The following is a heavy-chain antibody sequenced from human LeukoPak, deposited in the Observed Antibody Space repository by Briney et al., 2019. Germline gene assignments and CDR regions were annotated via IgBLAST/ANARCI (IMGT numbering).Heavy chain of an antibody. V-gene: IGHV4-59*01. Sequence: SETLSLTCTVSGGSISSYYWSWIRQPPGKGLEWIGYIYYSGSTNYNPSLKSRVTISVDTSKNQFSLKLSSVTAADTAVYYCARGYYDFWSGYYGEYFDYWGQGTLVTVSS. CDR1: GGSISSYY. J-gene: IGHJ4*02. CDR2: IYYSGST. D-gene: IGHD3-3*01. CDR3: ARGYYDFWSGYYGEYFDY.